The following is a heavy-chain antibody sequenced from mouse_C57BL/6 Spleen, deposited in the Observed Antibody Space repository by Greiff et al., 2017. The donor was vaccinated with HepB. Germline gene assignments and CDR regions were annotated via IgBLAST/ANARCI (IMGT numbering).Heavy chain of an antibody. CDR3: ARDWGLRRYFDV. J-gene: IGHJ1*03. Sequence: EVMLVESGGGLVKPGGSLKLSCAASGFTFSSYAMSWVRQTPEKRLEWVATISDGGSYTYYPDNVKGRFTISRDNAKNNLYLQMSHLKSEDTAMYYCARDWGLRRYFDVWGTGTTVTVSS. CDR2: ISDGGSYT. CDR1: GFTFSSYA. V-gene: IGHV5-4*01. D-gene: IGHD2-4*01.